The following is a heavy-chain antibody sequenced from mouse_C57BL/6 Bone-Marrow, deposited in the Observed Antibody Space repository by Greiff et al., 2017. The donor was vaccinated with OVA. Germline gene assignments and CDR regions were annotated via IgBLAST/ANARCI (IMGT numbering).Heavy chain of an antibody. V-gene: IGHV5-6*01. D-gene: IGHD1-1*01. CDR3: ARRYYYGSSYGAWFAY. Sequence: EVQGVESGGDLVKPGGSLQLSCAASGFTFSSYGMSWVRPTPDKRLEWVATISSGGSYTYYPDSVKGRFPISRDNAKNTLYLQMSSLKSEDTAMYYCARRYYYGSSYGAWFAYWGQGTLVTVSA. CDR2: ISSGGSYT. J-gene: IGHJ3*01. CDR1: GFTFSSYG.